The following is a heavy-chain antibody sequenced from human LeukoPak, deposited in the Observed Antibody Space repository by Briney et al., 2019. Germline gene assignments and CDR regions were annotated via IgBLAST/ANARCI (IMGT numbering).Heavy chain of an antibody. J-gene: IGHJ4*02. CDR2: ISYDRSNK. D-gene: IGHD2-2*01. CDR1: GFTFRSYA. V-gene: IGHV3-30-3*01. CDR3: ARPLGYCSSTSCYEWGY. Sequence: GGSLRLSCAASGFTFRSYAMHWVRQAPGKGLEWVAVISYDRSNKYYADSVKGRFTISRDNSKNTLDLQMNSLRAEDTAVYYCARPLGYCSSTSCYEWGYWGQGTLVTVSS.